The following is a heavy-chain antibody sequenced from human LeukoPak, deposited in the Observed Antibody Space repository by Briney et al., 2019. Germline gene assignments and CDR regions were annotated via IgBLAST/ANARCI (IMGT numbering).Heavy chain of an antibody. V-gene: IGHV4-59*01. CDR3: VRGYYDSSGYSNTFDI. J-gene: IGHJ3*02. Sequence: PSETLSLTCSVSGVSISSSYWSWIRQTPGKGLEWIGFIYYSGSTNYNPSLKSRVTISADTSKNQYSLKLTSVTAADTAVYYCVRGYYDSSGYSNTFDIWGQGTMVTVSS. CDR2: IYYSGST. D-gene: IGHD3-22*01. CDR1: GVSISSSY.